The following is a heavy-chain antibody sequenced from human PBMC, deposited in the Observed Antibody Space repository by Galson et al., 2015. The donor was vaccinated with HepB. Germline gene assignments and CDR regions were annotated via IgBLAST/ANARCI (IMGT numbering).Heavy chain of an antibody. Sequence: SVKVSCKASGYTFTSYGISWVRQAPGQGLEWMGWISAYNGNTNYAQKLQGRVTMATDTSTSTAYMELRSLRSDDTAVYYCARGGGLEGFEYPFDYWGQGTLVTVSS. CDR1: GYTFTSYG. CDR3: ARGGGLEGFEYPFDY. CDR2: ISAYNGNT. D-gene: IGHD3-16*01. V-gene: IGHV1-18*04. J-gene: IGHJ4*02.